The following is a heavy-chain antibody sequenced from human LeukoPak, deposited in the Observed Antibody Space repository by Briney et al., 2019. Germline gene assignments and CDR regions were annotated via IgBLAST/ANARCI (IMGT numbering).Heavy chain of an antibody. Sequence: GGSLRLSCAASGFTFSAYAMSWVRQAPGKGLEWVSDISGNGGSTSYADSVKGRFTISRDNSKNTLYLQMNSLRAEDTAVYYCAKDHDFWSGYSDYWGQGTLVTVSS. D-gene: IGHD3-3*01. CDR1: GFTFSAYA. CDR2: ISGNGGST. V-gene: IGHV3-23*01. CDR3: AKDHDFWSGYSDY. J-gene: IGHJ4*02.